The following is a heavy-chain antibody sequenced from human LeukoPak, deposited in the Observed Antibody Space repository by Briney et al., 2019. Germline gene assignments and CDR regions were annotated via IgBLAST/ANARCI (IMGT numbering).Heavy chain of an antibody. V-gene: IGHV4-59*08. CDR2: IYYSGST. CDR3: ARLRAAAGGLDAFDI. D-gene: IGHD6-13*01. Sequence: SETLSLTCTVSGGSISSYYWSWIRQPPGKGLDWIGYIYYSGSTNYNPSLKSRVTISVDTSKNQFSLKLSSVTAADTAVYYCARLRAAAGGLDAFDIWGQGTMVTVSS. J-gene: IGHJ3*02. CDR1: GGSISSYY.